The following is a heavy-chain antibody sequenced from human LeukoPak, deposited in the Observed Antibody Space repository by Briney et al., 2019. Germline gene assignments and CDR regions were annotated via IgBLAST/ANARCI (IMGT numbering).Heavy chain of an antibody. Sequence: ASVKVSCKASGCTFTGYYMHWVRQAPGQGLEWMGWINPNSGGTNYAQKFQGRVTMTGDTSITTVYMELSRLNSDDTALYYCVRDMDSSGNIAWFESWGQGTLVTVSS. CDR2: INPNSGGT. CDR3: VRDMDSSGNIAWFES. J-gene: IGHJ5*01. D-gene: IGHD1-26*01. V-gene: IGHV1-2*02. CDR1: GCTFTGYY.